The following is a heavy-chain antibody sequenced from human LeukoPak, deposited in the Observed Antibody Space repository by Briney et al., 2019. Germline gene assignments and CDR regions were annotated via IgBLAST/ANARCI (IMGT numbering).Heavy chain of an antibody. CDR2: ISDIGSI. D-gene: IGHD2/OR15-2a*01. CDR3: AGHHPRNTVDF. V-gene: IGHV4-59*08. CDR1: GDSISSYY. J-gene: IGHJ4*02. Sequence: SETLSLTCTVSGDSISSYYWSWIRQPPGKGLEWIAYISDIGSINYNPSLKSRVTISLDTSKNQFSLKLSSVTAADTAVYYCAGHHPRNTVDFWGQGTLVTVSS.